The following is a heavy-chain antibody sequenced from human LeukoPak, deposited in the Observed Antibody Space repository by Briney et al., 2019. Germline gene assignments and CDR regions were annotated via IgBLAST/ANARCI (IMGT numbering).Heavy chain of an antibody. CDR1: GFTFNSYW. D-gene: IGHD6-13*01. V-gene: IGHV3-7*01. CDR2: INQDGSEK. Sequence: GGSLRLSCAASGFTFNSYWMSWVRQAPGKGLEWVANINQDGSEKYYVDSVKGRFTISRDNAKNSLYLQMNSLRAEDTAVYYCARDWVRSSCTDWGQGTLVTVFS. J-gene: IGHJ4*02. CDR3: ARDWVRSSCTD.